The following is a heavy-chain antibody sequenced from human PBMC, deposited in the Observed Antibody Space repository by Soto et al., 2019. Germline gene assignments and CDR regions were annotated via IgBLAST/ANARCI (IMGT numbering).Heavy chain of an antibody. V-gene: IGHV4-59*01. CDR3: ARDYYGSGSYYKVPDYNWFDP. CDR1: GGSISSYY. CDR2: IYYSGST. J-gene: IGHJ5*02. D-gene: IGHD3-10*01. Sequence: PSETLSLTCTVSGGSISSYYWSWIRQPPGKGLAWIGYIYYSGSTNYNPSLKSRVTISVDTSKNQFSLKLSSVTAADTAVYYCARDYYGSGSYYKVPDYNWFDPWGQGTLVTVSS.